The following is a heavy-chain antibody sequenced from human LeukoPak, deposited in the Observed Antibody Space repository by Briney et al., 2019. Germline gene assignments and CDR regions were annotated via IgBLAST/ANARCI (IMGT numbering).Heavy chain of an antibody. V-gene: IGHV3-53*01. Sequence: GGSLRLSCAASGFTVSSNYMNWVRQAPGKGLEWVSVIYSTGSTHYADSVKGRFTISRDNSKNTVYLQMNSLRAEDTAVYYCARRIAVAGWYYFDYWGQGTLVTVSS. J-gene: IGHJ4*02. CDR2: IYSTGST. D-gene: IGHD6-19*01. CDR1: GFTVSSNY. CDR3: ARRIAVAGWYYFDY.